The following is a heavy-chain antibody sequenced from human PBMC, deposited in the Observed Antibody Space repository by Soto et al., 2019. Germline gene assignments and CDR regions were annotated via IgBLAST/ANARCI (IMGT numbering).Heavy chain of an antibody. CDR3: AHSTVFVAAAVMFDY. J-gene: IGHJ4*02. D-gene: IGHD6-13*01. Sequence: QVTLKESGPVLVKPTETLTLTCTVSGFSLSNARMGVSWIRQPPGKALEWLAHIFSNDEKSYSTSLKSRLTISKDNSQSQVVLTMTNMDPVDTATYYCAHSTVFVAAAVMFDYWGQGTLVTVSS. CDR1: GFSLSNARMG. V-gene: IGHV2-26*01. CDR2: IFSNDEK.